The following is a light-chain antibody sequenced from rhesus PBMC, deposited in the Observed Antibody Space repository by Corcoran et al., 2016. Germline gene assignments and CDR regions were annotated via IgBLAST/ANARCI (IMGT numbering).Light chain of an antibody. J-gene: IGKJ4*01. Sequence: DIQMTQSPSSLSASVGDTVTITCRASQGISSWLAWYQQKPGKAPKFLIYKASSLQSGVPSRFSGSGSGKDFTLTISSLQSEDFSTYYCQQYSSRPLTFGGGTKVEIK. V-gene: IGKV1-22*01. CDR1: QGISSW. CDR3: QQYSSRPLT. CDR2: KAS.